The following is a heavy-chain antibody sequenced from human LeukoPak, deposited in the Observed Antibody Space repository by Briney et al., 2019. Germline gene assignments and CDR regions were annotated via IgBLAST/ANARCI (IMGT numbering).Heavy chain of an antibody. Sequence: GGSLTPSCAASGFTFSSYAMSWVRQAPGKGLERVSAISGGGDTTYYADSVKGRFTISRDNSKNTLYLQMNSLRAEDTAVYYCAKDQITMIKGFFDYWGQGTLVTVSS. J-gene: IGHJ4*02. D-gene: IGHD3-22*01. CDR1: GFTFSSYA. V-gene: IGHV3-23*01. CDR2: ISGGGDTT. CDR3: AKDQITMIKGFFDY.